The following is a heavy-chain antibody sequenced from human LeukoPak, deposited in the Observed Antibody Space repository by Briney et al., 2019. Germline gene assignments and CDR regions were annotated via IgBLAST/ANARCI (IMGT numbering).Heavy chain of an antibody. CDR1: GYTFTSYA. J-gene: IGHJ5*02. V-gene: IGHV1-3*01. Sequence: PAASVKVSCKASGYTFTSYAMHWVRQAPGQRLEWMGWINAGNGNTKYSQKFQGRVTITRDTSASTAYMELSSLRSEDTAVYYCARAGDYGDYDWFDPWGQGTLVTVSS. D-gene: IGHD4-17*01. CDR2: INAGNGNT. CDR3: ARAGDYGDYDWFDP.